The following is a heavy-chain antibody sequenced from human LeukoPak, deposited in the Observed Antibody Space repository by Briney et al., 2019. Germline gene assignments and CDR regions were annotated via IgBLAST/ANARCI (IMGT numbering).Heavy chain of an antibody. CDR2: IYSSGST. Sequence: SQTLSLTCTVSGDSVSSGGYYWSWIRQHPVRGLEWIGYIYSSGSTFYNPSLKSRLALSKDTSKNQFSLNLSSVTAADTAVYCCARGYDSNSYSPGFDPWGQGTLVTVSS. J-gene: IGHJ5*02. V-gene: IGHV4-31*03. D-gene: IGHD3-22*01. CDR1: GDSVSSGGYY. CDR3: ARGYDSNSYSPGFDP.